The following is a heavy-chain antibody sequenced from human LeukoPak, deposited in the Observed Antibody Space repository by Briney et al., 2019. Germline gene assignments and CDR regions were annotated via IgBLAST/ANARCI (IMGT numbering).Heavy chain of an antibody. D-gene: IGHD4-17*01. CDR1: GYTFTSYA. CDR3: ARIYGDSETRNFDY. Sequence: ASVKVSCKASGYTFTSYAISWVRQAPGQGLEWMGRIIPILGIANYAQKFQGRVTITADKSTSTAYMELSSLRSEDTAVYYCARIYGDSETRNFDYWGQGTLVTVSS. J-gene: IGHJ4*02. CDR2: IIPILGIA. V-gene: IGHV1-69*04.